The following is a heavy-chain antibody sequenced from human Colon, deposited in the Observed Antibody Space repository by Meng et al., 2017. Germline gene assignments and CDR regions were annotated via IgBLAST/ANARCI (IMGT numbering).Heavy chain of an antibody. J-gene: IGHJ4*02. CDR3: ARSTPSLGY. Sequence: ASVKVSCKASGYSFIDCYIHWLRQAPGQGLEWMGWIVPNSGDTNYAQKFQGRVTMTRDTSISTTYMELIRLTSDDTAVYYCARSTPSLGYWGQGTLVTVSS. CDR1: GYSFIDCY. D-gene: IGHD2-15*01. V-gene: IGHV1-2*02. CDR2: IVPNSGDT.